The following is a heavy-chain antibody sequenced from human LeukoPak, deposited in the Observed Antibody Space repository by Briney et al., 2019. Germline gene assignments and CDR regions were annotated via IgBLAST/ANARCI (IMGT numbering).Heavy chain of an antibody. J-gene: IGHJ4*02. CDR3: AREPGYYDSSGYYYGYFDY. V-gene: IGHV4-59*12. Sequence: SETLSLTCTVSGGSISSYYWSWVRQPPGKGLEWVGYIYYSGSTNYNPSLKRRVTISVETYKKQFFLKMSSVPAADTAVYYCAREPGYYDSSGYYYGYFDYWGQGTLVTVSS. D-gene: IGHD3-22*01. CDR1: GGSISSYY. CDR2: IYYSGST.